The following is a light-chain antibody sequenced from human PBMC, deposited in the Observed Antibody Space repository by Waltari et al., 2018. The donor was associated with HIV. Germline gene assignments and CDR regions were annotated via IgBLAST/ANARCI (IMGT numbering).Light chain of an antibody. V-gene: IGLV2-14*01. CDR3: SSYTSSSTVV. J-gene: IGLJ2*01. CDR1: SSAVGGYNS. CDR2: DVS. Sequence: QSALTQPASVSGSPGQSITISCTGTSSAVGGYNSVSWYQQHPGKAPKLMIFDVSNRPSGVSNRFSGSKSGNTASLTISGLQAEDEADYYCSSYTSSSTVVFGGGTKVTVL.